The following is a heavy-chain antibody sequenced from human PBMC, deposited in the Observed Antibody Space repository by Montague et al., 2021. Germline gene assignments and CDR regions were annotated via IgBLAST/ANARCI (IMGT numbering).Heavy chain of an antibody. CDR3: AKDLEQWLVGRDYFDY. J-gene: IGHJ4*02. Sequence: SLRLSCAASGFTFSTYAMSWVRQAPGKGLEWVSTVSHIGGRTFYADSVKGRFTVSRDNSKNTLYLQMNSLRAEDTAVYYCAKDLEQWLVGRDYFDYWGQGTLVTVSS. CDR2: VSHIGGRT. V-gene: IGHV3-23*01. CDR1: GFTFSTYA. D-gene: IGHD6-19*01.